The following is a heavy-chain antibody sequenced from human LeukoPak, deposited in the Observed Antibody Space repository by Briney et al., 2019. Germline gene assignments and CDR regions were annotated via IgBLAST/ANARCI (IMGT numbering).Heavy chain of an antibody. Sequence: PGGSLRLSCAASGFTFSSYAMSWVRQAPGKGLEWVSAISGSGGSTYYADSVKGRFTISRDNSKNTLYLQMNSLRAEDTAVYYCAKDLGYYYGSGSYLEGRAWGIFDYWGQGTLVTVSS. CDR3: AKDLGYYYGSGSYLEGRAWGIFDY. V-gene: IGHV3-23*01. J-gene: IGHJ4*02. CDR2: ISGSGGST. CDR1: GFTFSSYA. D-gene: IGHD3-10*01.